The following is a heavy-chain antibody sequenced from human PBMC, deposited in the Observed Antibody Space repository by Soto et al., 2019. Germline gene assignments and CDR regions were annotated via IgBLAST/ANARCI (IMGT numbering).Heavy chain of an antibody. CDR2: INPHGGST. Sequence: ASVKVSCKAPGDTFTSYYLNWVRQAPGQGLEWMGVINPHGGSTKYAQKFQGRITMTRDTSRSTVYMELSSLRSDDTAIYYCARSSGGNFGIIIEGSNWFDPWGQGTMVTVSS. CDR3: ARSSGGNFGIIIEGSNWFDP. CDR1: GDTFTSYY. D-gene: IGHD3-3*01. J-gene: IGHJ5*02. V-gene: IGHV1-46*01.